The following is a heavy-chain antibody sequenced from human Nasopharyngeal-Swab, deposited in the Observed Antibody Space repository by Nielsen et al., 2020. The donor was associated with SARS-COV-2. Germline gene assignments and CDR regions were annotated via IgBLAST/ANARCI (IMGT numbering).Heavy chain of an antibody. D-gene: IGHD6-13*01. J-gene: IGHJ4*02. Sequence: WIRQPPGKGLEWVLSISSSSSYIYYADSVKGRFTISRDNAKNSLYLQMNSLRAEDTAVYYCARVAGLIAAAGDYWGQGTLVTVSS. V-gene: IGHV3-21*01. CDR3: ARVAGLIAAAGDY. CDR2: ISSSSSYI.